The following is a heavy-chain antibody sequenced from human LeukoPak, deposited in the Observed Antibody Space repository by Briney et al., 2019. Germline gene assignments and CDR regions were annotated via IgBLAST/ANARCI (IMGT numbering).Heavy chain of an antibody. D-gene: IGHD3-3*01. Sequence: GGSLRLSCAASGFTFSNYWMSWVRQAPGKGLEWVANIKQDGSEKYYVDSVKGRFTISRDNAKNSLYLQMNSLRVEDTAVYYCARVQGSSGPRIFVYCGQGTLGPVSS. CDR2: IKQDGSEK. V-gene: IGHV3-7*01. CDR1: GFTFSNYW. J-gene: IGHJ4*02. CDR3: ARVQGSSGPRIFVY.